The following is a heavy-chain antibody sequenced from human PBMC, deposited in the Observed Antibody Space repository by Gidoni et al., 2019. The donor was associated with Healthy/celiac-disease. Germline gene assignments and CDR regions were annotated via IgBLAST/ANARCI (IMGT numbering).Heavy chain of an antibody. CDR3: TTEMGLLYYGMDV. D-gene: IGHD2-15*01. CDR2: IKSKTDGGTT. Sequence: EMQLVESGGGLVKPGGSLRLSCAASGFTFSNAWMHWVRQAPGKGLEWVGRIKSKTDGGTTDYAAPVKGRFTISRDDSKNTLYLQMNSLKTEDTAVYYCTTEMGLLYYGMDVWGQGTTVTVSS. J-gene: IGHJ6*02. CDR1: GFTFSNAW. V-gene: IGHV3-15*07.